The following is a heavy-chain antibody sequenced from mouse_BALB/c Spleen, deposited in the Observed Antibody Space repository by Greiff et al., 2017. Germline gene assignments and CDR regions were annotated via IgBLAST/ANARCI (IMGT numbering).Heavy chain of an antibody. J-gene: IGHJ4*01. CDR2: ISSGSSTI. Sequence: EVQGVESGGGLVQPGGSRKLSCAASGFTFSSFGMHWVRQAPEKGLEWVAYISSGSSTIYYADTVKGRFTISRDNPKNTLFLQMTSLRSEDTAMYYCARSLTTVVATGAMDYWGQGTSVTVSS. CDR1: GFTFSSFG. D-gene: IGHD1-1*01. CDR3: ARSLTTVVATGAMDY. V-gene: IGHV5-17*02.